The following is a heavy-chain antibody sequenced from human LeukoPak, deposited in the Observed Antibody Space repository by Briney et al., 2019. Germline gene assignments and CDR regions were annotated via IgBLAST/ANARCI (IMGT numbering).Heavy chain of an antibody. D-gene: IGHD3-9*01. J-gene: IGHJ4*01. CDR3: VRDLTSGARFDF. Sequence: PGTSLRLSCVASGFTFTDYAFNWVRQTPGNGMEWVAIISSDGNTQSYADPLKGRFTISRDNFRDTVFLELTTLRPEDTGLYYCVRDLTSGARFDFWGPGTLVTVSS. CDR2: ISSDGNTQ. CDR1: GFTFTDYA. V-gene: IGHV3-30*04.